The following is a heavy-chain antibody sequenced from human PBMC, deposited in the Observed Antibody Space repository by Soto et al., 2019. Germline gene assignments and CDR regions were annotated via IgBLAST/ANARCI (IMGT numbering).Heavy chain of an antibody. CDR2: IWYDGSNK. D-gene: IGHD4-4*01. J-gene: IGHJ6*02. V-gene: IGHV3-33*01. CDR1: GFTFSSYG. CDR3: ARDRLDDYKKGMDV. Sequence: QVQLVESGGGVVQPGRSLRLSCAASGFTFSSYGMHWVRQAPGKGLEGVAVIWYDGSNKYYADAVKGRFTISRDNSKNTLDLQMNSLRTEDTAVDYCARDRLDDYKKGMDVWGQGTTVTVTS.